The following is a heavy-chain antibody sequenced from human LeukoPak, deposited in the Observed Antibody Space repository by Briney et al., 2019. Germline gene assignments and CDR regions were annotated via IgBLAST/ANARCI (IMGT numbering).Heavy chain of an antibody. CDR3: ARGYGSVPGPLDY. Sequence: PSETLSLTCAVYGGSFSGYYWSWIRQPPGKGLEWIGEINHSGSTNYNPSLKSRVTISVDTSKNQFSLKLSSVTAADTAVYYCARGYGSVPGPLDYWGQGTLVTVSS. V-gene: IGHV4-34*01. J-gene: IGHJ4*02. CDR1: GGSFSGYY. CDR2: INHSGST. D-gene: IGHD5/OR15-5a*01.